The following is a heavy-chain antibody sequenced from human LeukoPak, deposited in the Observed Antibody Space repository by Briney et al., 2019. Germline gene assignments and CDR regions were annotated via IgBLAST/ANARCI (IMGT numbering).Heavy chain of an antibody. CDR2: ISSNSKSI. V-gene: IGHV3-48*01. Sequence: PGGSLRLSCTTSGFNFNNAWMNWVRQAPGKGLEWVSYISSNSKSIYYADSVKGRFTISRDNSKNTLYLQMNSLRAEDTAVYYCAKDDILTGYYDDYWGQGTLVTVSS. D-gene: IGHD3-9*01. CDR3: AKDDILTGYYDDY. J-gene: IGHJ4*02. CDR1: GFNFNNAW.